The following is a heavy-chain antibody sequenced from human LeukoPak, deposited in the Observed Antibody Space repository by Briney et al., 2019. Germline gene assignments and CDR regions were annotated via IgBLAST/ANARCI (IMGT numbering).Heavy chain of an antibody. CDR1: NYTFTSYG. CDR3: ARVYSSGWYYYYYTDV. CDR2: INAYNGDT. V-gene: IGHV1-18*01. J-gene: IGHJ6*03. Sequence: GASVEVSCKASNYTFTSYGISWVRQAPGQGLEWKAWINAYNGDTNYAQKLQGRVTMTTDTSTSTAYMELRSLRSDDTAVYYCARVYSSGWYYYYYTDVWGKGTTVTVSS. D-gene: IGHD6-19*01.